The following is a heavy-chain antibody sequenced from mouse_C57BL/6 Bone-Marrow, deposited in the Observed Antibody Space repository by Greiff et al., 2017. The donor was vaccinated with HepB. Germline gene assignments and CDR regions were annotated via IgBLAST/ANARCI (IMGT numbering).Heavy chain of an antibody. CDR3: ARPAAFYYGSSPFAY. J-gene: IGHJ3*01. CDR2: ISNLAYSI. CDR1: GFTFSDYG. V-gene: IGHV5-15*01. Sequence: EVQGVESGGGLVQPGGSLKLSCAASGFTFSDYGMAWVRQAPRKGPEWVAFISNLAYSIYYADTVTGRFTISRENAKNTLYLEMSSLRSEDTAMYYCARPAAFYYGSSPFAYWGQGTLVTVSA. D-gene: IGHD1-1*01.